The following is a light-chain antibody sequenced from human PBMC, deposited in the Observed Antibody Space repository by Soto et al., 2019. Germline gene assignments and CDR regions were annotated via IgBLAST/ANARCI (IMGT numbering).Light chain of an antibody. V-gene: IGKV3-15*01. CDR3: QQYNNWPLT. J-gene: IGKJ3*01. Sequence: EIVMTQSPATLSVSPGERATLSCRASQSVSSNLAWYQQKPGQAPRLLIYGASTRATGIPARFSVSGSGTEFTLTSISLQSEDFAVYYCQQYNNWPLTFGPGTKVDIK. CDR1: QSVSSN. CDR2: GAS.